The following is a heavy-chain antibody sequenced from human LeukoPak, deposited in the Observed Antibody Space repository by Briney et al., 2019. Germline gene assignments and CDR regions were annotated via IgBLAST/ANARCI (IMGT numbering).Heavy chain of an antibody. CDR1: GFTFSDYY. CDR3: AKEWDGMRHLHFDF. J-gene: IGHJ4*02. D-gene: IGHD1-26*01. Sequence: GGSLRLSCAASGFTFSDYYMSWIRQAPGKGLEWVSYISSDSSSRHYIDSVKGRFTIFRDNARNSLYLQMNSLRAEDTAVYYCAKEWDGMRHLHFDFWGQGTLVTVSS. V-gene: IGHV3-11*06. CDR2: ISSDSSSR.